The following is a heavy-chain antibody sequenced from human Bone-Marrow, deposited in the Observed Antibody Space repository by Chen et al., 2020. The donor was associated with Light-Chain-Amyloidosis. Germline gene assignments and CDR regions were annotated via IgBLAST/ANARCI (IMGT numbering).Heavy chain of an antibody. D-gene: IGHD3-16*01. J-gene: IGHJ3*01. V-gene: IGHV3-7*01. Sequence: EVQLLESGGGLVQPGGSLRLSCAASGFTFRDYWMMWVRQAPGKGLEWVANIKQDGSEKDYVDSVKGRFSISRDNAKNSLYLQMNSLRAEDTAMYYCAREFPDYWGQGTMVTVSS. CDR2: IKQDGSEK. CDR3: AREFPDY. CDR1: GFTFRDYW.